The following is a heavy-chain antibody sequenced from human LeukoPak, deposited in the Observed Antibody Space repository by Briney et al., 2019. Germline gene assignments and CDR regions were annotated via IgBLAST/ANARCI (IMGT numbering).Heavy chain of an antibody. V-gene: IGHV4-39*01. CDR1: GRSITGSSYY. CDR2: MYYSGTT. D-gene: IGHD3-22*01. Sequence: PSEALSLTCTVAGRSITGSSYYWGWIRQPPGTGLEWIGSMYYSGTTYYNPSLKSRLTISVDTSKNQFSLKLTSVTAADTAVYYCARQYYDNTGYYYFDYWGQGTLVTVSS. CDR3: ARQYYDNTGYYYFDY. J-gene: IGHJ4*02.